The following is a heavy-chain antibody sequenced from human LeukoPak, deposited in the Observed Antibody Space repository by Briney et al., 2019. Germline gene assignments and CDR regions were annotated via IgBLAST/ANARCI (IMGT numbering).Heavy chain of an antibody. CDR2: FYYDGTT. V-gene: IGHV4-39*01. CDR3: ARHSGSYYAPRSLDV. Sequence: SETLSLTCIVSGGSISSSSYYWGWIRQPPGKGLEWIGSFYYDGTTYYSPSLKTRVTISVDMSKNQFSLNLNSVTAADTAVYYCARHSGSYYAPRSLDVWGQGTTVTVSS. CDR1: GGSISSSSYY. D-gene: IGHD1-26*01. J-gene: IGHJ6*02.